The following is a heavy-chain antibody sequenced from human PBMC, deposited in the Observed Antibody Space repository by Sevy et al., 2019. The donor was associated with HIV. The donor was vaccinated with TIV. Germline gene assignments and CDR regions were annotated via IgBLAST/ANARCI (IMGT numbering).Heavy chain of an antibody. CDR3: ARETRDWNYTVDY. J-gene: IGHJ4*02. D-gene: IGHD1-7*01. CDR2: ISYDGSNK. Sequence: GGSLRLSCAASGFTFSSYAMHWVRQAPGKGLEWVAVISYDGSNKYYADSVKGRFTISRDNSKNTLYLQMNSLRAEDTAVYYCARETRDWNYTVDYWGQGTLVTVSS. V-gene: IGHV3-30*04. CDR1: GFTFSSYA.